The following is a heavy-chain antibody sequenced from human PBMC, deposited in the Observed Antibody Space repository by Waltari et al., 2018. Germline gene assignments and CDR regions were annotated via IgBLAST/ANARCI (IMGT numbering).Heavy chain of an antibody. Sequence: QVHLHESGPGLVRPSETLSLPCGVSGGSINNSYWNWIRQTPGKGLEWIGYVHYGGSTDYNPSLKGRVTMSLDTSRNQFSLRLQSVTAADTAVYYCARGTAYYRPADVFEFWGQGTTVIVSS. V-gene: IGHV4-59*01. D-gene: IGHD3-10*01. CDR2: VHYGGST. CDR1: GGSINNSY. CDR3: ARGTAYYRPADVFEF. J-gene: IGHJ3*01.